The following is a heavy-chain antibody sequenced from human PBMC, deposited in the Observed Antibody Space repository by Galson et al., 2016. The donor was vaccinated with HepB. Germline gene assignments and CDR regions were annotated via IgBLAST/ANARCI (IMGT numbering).Heavy chain of an antibody. J-gene: IGHJ6*02. V-gene: IGHV3-23*01. D-gene: IGHD5-18*01. Sequence: LRLSCAASGFSFSSYAMSWVRQAPGKGLEWVSGITSGGTTYYADSVKGRFTISRDNSKNILYLQMKSLRDEDTAVYYCAKRPYSYGWHYGMDGWGQGTTVTVSS. CDR1: GFSFSSYA. CDR3: AKRPYSYGWHYGMDG. CDR2: ITSGGTT.